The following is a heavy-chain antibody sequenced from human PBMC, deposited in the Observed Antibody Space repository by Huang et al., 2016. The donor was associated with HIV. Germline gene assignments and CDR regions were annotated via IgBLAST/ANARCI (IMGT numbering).Heavy chain of an antibody. CDR2: IDPGDHEV. CDR3: ARSLRRFQAHGFNI. J-gene: IGHJ3*02. Sequence: EQLVQSGAEVQKPGQSLTISCRASGLGFTDYWIGWVRQMPGQGREFMGFIDPGDHEVRSSPSLEGQFSIVADTSISSVYVQWSSLKASDTAMYYCARSLRRFQAHGFNIWGQGTMVTVSS. V-gene: IGHV5-51*01. D-gene: IGHD3-3*01. CDR1: GLGFTDYW.